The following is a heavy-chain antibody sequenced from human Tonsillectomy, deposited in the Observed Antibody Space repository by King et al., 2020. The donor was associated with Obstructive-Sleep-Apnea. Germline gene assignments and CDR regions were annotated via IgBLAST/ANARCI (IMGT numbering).Heavy chain of an antibody. V-gene: IGHV1-2*02. CDR1: GYTFTLYY. CDR3: AGDAVAELHRRSKLFDY. Sequence: VQLVESGAEVKKPGASVKVSCTASGYTFTLYYMHWVRQAPGQGLEWIGWINPTSSGTNYAQRIQGRVTMTRDTAINTAYMELISLTSDDTAMYYCAGDAVAELHRRSKLFDYWGQGTLVTVSS. J-gene: IGHJ4*02. CDR2: INPTSSGT. D-gene: IGHD1-26*01.